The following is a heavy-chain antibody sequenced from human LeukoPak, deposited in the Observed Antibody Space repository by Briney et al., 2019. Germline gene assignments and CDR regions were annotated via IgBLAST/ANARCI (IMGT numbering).Heavy chain of an antibody. CDR2: INHSGST. CDR3: ARGRNTRNYYDSSGSFVFDP. D-gene: IGHD3-22*01. CDR1: GGSFSGYY. V-gene: IGHV4-34*01. J-gene: IGHJ5*02. Sequence: SETLSLTCAVYGGSFSGYYWSWIRQPPGKGLEWIGEINHSGSTNYNPSLKSRVTISVDTSKNQLPLKLSSVTAADTAVYYCARGRNTRNYYDSSGSFVFDPWGQGTLVTVSS.